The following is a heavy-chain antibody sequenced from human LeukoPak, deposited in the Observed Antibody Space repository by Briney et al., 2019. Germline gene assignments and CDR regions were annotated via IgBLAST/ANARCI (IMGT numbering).Heavy chain of an antibody. CDR3: ARDPTSRDGYNPFDFDY. V-gene: IGHV3-21*01. Sequence: MAGGSLRLSCAASGFTFSSYSMTWVRQAPGKGLEWVSSISSSSSYIYYADSVKGRFTISRDNAKNSLYLQMNSLRAEDTAVYYCARDPTSRDGYNPFDFDYWGQGTLVTVSS. CDR1: GFTFSSYS. CDR2: ISSSSSYI. D-gene: IGHD5-12*01. J-gene: IGHJ4*02.